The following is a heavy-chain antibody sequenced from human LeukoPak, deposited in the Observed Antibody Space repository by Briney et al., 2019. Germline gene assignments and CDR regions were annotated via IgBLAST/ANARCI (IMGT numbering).Heavy chain of an antibody. J-gene: IGHJ6*02. CDR3: ARDGGYCTSTSCYFNYYYGLDV. CDR1: GCIYSSYW. CDR2: IKQDGSEK. D-gene: IGHD2-2*03. V-gene: IGHV3-7*01. Sequence: GGSLRVTCVATGCIYSSYWMSWLRQPGWRGLEWVANIKQDGSEKYYVDSVRGQFTISRDNAKNSLYLKMTRLRAEDTAVYCCARDGGYCTSTSCYFNYYYGLDVWGQGTTVTVSS.